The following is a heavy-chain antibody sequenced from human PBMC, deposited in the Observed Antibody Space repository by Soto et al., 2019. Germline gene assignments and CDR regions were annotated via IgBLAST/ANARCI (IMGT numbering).Heavy chain of an antibody. CDR2: INPSGGST. Sequence: ASVKVSCKASGYTFTSYYMHWVRQAPGQGLEWMGIINPSGGSTSYAQKLQGRVTMTRDTSTSTVYMELSSLRSEDTAVYYCARIGYGDDFDYGGQEPRFTFSS. CDR1: GYTFTSYY. J-gene: IGHJ4*02. D-gene: IGHD4-17*01. V-gene: IGHV1-46*01. CDR3: ARIGYGDDFDY.